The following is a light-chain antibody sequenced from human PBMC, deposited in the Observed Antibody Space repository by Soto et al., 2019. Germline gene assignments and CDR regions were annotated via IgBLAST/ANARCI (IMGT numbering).Light chain of an antibody. CDR1: QSVLTN. CDR2: AAS. CDR3: QQYNNWPLT. V-gene: IGKV3-15*01. Sequence: EIVMTQSPATLSVSPGERATLSCRASQSVLTNLAWYQQKPGQPPRLLIYAASTRATGIPARFSGSGSGTEFTLTISSLQSEDFAVYSCQQYNNWPLTFGGGAKVEIK. J-gene: IGKJ4*01.